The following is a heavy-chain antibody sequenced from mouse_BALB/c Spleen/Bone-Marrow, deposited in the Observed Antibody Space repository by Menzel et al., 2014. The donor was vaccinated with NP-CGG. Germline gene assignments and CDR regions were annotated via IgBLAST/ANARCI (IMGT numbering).Heavy chain of an antibody. CDR3: ASGRYGFAY. V-gene: IGHV1-14*01. J-gene: IGHJ3*01. CDR1: GYTFISYV. Sequence: EVQLVESGPELVKPGASVKMSCKASGYTFISYVMHWVKQKPGQGLEWIGYINPYNDGTKYNEKFKGKATLTSDKSSNTAYMELSSLTSEDSAVYYCASGRYGFAYWGQGTLVTVFA. CDR2: INPYNDGT. D-gene: IGHD2-14*01.